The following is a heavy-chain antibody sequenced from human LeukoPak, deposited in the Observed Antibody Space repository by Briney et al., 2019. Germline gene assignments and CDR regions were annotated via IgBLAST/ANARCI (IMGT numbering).Heavy chain of an antibody. D-gene: IGHD6-19*01. CDR3: ARELGPPSSGWYYFDY. CDR2: IIPIFGTA. CDR1: GGTFSSYA. Sequence: SVKVSCTASGGTFSSYAISWVRQAPGQGLEWMGGIIPIFGTANYAQKFQGRVTITADESTSTAYMELSSLRSEDTAVYYCARELGPPSSGWYYFDYWGQGTLVTVSS. V-gene: IGHV1-69*13. J-gene: IGHJ4*02.